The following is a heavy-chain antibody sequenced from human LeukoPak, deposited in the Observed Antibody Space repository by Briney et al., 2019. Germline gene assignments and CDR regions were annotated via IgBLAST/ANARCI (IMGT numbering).Heavy chain of an antibody. J-gene: IGHJ4*02. V-gene: IGHV1-46*01. CDR1: GYTFISYY. CDR2: INPSGGST. Sequence: ASVKVSCKASGYTFISYYMHWVRQAPGQGLEWMGIINPSGGSTSYAQKFQGRVIMTRDTSTSTVYMELSSLRSEDTAVYYCARVVHDDVWGSYRPGYHFDYWGQGTLVTVSS. CDR3: ARVVHDDVWGSYRPGYHFDY. D-gene: IGHD3-16*02.